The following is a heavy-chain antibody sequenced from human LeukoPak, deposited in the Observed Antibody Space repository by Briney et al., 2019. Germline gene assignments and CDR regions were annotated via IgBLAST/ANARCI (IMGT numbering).Heavy chain of an antibody. V-gene: IGHV1-2*02. CDR1: GYTFTGYY. D-gene: IGHD3-3*01. Sequence: ASVKVSCKASGYTFTGYYMHWVRQAPGQGFEWMGWINPNSGGTNYAQKFQGRVTMTRDTSISTAYMELSRLRSDDSAVYYCARCGTIFGVVIPCMDVWGQGTTVTVSS. CDR3: ARCGTIFGVVIPCMDV. J-gene: IGHJ6*02. CDR2: INPNSGGT.